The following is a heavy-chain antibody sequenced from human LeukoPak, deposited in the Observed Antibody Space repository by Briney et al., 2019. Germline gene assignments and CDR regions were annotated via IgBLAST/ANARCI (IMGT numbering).Heavy chain of an antibody. CDR2: ISYSGGT. J-gene: IGHJ4*02. Sequence: SETLSLTCTVSGGSISNYYWNWIRQPPGKGLEWVGHISYSGGTKYNPSLQSRVTISIDTSKNQFSLNLSSVTAADTAVYYCALYNWNSKRDLDYWGQGTLVTVSS. CDR1: GGSISNYY. D-gene: IGHD1-7*01. V-gene: IGHV4-59*08. CDR3: ALYNWNSKRDLDY.